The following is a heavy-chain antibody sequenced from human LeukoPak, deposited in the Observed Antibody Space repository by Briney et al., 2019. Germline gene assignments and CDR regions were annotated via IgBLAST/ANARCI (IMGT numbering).Heavy chain of an antibody. CDR1: GFSFSDYG. D-gene: IGHD5-12*01. CDR2: ISYDGSDK. CDR3: TKGGSWFDH. J-gene: IGHJ5*02. Sequence: PGGSLRLSCAASGFSFSDYGMHWVRQAPGKGLEWVAFISYDGSDKYYADSVKGRFTISRDNSKNTLYLQMNSLRAEDTAVYYCTKGGSWFDHWGQGTLVTVSS. V-gene: IGHV3-30*18.